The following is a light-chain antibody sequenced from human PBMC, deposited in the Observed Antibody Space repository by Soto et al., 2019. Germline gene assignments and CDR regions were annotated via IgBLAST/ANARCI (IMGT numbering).Light chain of an antibody. V-gene: IGLV2-11*01. J-gene: IGLJ3*02. CDR1: SSDVGGYNY. CDR2: DVN. CDR3: CSYAGGYTWV. Sequence: QSALTQPRSVSGSPGQSVTISCAGTSSDVGGYNYVSWYQQHPDKAPKLMIFDVNERPSGVPDRFSGSKSGNTASLTISGLQADDEANYFCCSYAGGYTWVFGGGTQLTVL.